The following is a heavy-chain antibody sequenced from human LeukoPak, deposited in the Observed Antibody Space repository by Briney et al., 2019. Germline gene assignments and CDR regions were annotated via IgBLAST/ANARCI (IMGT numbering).Heavy chain of an antibody. D-gene: IGHD3-16*01. CDR2: IKEDGSEK. V-gene: IGHV3-7*03. CDR3: ARLHSAVYYGDAFDI. CDR1: GFTFSSYW. J-gene: IGHJ3*02. Sequence: GGSLRLSCAVSGFTFSSYWMTWVRQAPGKGLEWVAKIKEDGSEKYYVDSVKGRFTVSRDNVKNSLLLQMNSLGVEDTAAYYCARLHSAVYYGDAFDIWGQGTMVTVSS.